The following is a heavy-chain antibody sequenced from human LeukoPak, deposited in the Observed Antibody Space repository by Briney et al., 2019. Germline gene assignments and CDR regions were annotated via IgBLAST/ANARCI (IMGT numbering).Heavy chain of an antibody. V-gene: IGHV5-51*01. Sequence: GESLKISCKASGYSFTNYWIGWVRQMPGKGLEWMGIIYPDDSDTRYSPSFQGQVTISADKSISTAYLQWSSLKASDTAMYYCARLRPQDAFDIWGQGTMVTVSS. CDR1: GYSFTNYW. J-gene: IGHJ3*02. CDR3: ARLRPQDAFDI. CDR2: IYPDDSDT.